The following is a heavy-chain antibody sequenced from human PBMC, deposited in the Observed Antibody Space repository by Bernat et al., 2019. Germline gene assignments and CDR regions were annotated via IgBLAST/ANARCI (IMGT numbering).Heavy chain of an antibody. D-gene: IGHD3-10*01. J-gene: IGHJ5*02. CDR3: SRDRGSGSWSYLKSLFDP. Sequence: QVQLVESGGGVVQPGRSLRLSCAASGFTFSSYAMNWVRQAPGKGLEWVAVISYDGSNKYYADSVKGRFTISRDNSKSTLYLQMNSLRAEDTAVYYFSRDRGSGSWSYLKSLFDPRGQGTLVPVS. V-gene: IGHV3-30*01. CDR1: GFTFSSYA. CDR2: ISYDGSNK.